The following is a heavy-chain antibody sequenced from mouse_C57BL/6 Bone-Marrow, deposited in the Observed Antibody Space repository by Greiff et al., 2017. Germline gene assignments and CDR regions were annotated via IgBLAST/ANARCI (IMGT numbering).Heavy chain of an antibody. J-gene: IGHJ2*01. CDR2: IDPENGDT. CDR3: TVDLWAHKYYFDY. CDR1: GFNIKDDY. D-gene: IGHD6-1*01. Sequence: VQLQQSGAELVRPGASVKLSCTASGFNIKDDYMHWVKQRPEQGLEWIGWIDPENGDTEYASKFQGKATITAETSSNTAYLQLSSLTSEDTAVYSCTVDLWAHKYYFDYWGQGTTLTVSS. V-gene: IGHV14-4*01.